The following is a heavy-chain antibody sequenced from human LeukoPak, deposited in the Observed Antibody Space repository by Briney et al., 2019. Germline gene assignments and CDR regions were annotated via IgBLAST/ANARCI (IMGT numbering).Heavy chain of an antibody. D-gene: IGHD6-13*01. CDR2: IKQDGSEK. Sequence: GGSLRFSCAASGFTFSSYWMSWVRQAPGKGLEWVANIKQDGSEKHYVDSVKGRFTISRDNAKNSLYLQMISLRAEDTAVYYCARDGPAAGLYFDYWGQGTLVTVSS. V-gene: IGHV3-7*03. CDR1: GFTFSSYW. CDR3: ARDGPAAGLYFDY. J-gene: IGHJ4*02.